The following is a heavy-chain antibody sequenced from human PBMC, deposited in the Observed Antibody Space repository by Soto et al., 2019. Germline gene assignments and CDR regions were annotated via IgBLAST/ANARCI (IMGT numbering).Heavy chain of an antibody. CDR3: AKEEGGTIFGVVIDY. D-gene: IGHD3-3*01. CDR2: ISGSGGST. J-gene: IGHJ4*02. V-gene: IGHV3-23*01. CDR1: GFTFSSYA. Sequence: GGSLRLSCAASGFTFSSYAMTWVRQAPGKGLEWVSAISGSGGSTYYADSVKGRFTISRDNSKNTLYLQMNSLRGEDTAVYYCAKEEGGTIFGVVIDYWGQGTLVTVSS.